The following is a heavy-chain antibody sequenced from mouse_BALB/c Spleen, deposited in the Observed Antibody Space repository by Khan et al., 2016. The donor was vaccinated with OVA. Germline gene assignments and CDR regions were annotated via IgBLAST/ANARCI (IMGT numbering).Heavy chain of an antibody. J-gene: IGHJ4*01. CDR1: GYTFTSYY. CDR3: ARWGGNYPSYAMDY. Sequence: QVQLKESGPELVKPGASVRISCKASGYTFTSYYIHWVKQRPGQGLEWIGWIYPGNVNTKYNEKFKGKATLTADTSSSTAYMQLSSLTSEDSAVYFCARWGGNYPSYAMDYWGQGTSVTVS. V-gene: IGHV1S56*01. CDR2: IYPGNVNT. D-gene: IGHD2-1*01.